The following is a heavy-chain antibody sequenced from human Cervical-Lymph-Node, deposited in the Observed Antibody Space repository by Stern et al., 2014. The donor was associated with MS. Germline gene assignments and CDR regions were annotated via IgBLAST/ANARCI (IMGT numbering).Heavy chain of an antibody. V-gene: IGHV4-59*01. Sequence: MQLVESGPGLVKPSETLSLTCTVSGDSISGYYWNWIRQPPGKGLEWIGYIYDSGTTNYNPSLKSRVTISVDTSKNQFSLRLSSVTAADTAVYYCARDSRDYFDYWGQGSLVTVSS. CDR1: GDSISGYY. J-gene: IGHJ4*02. CDR3: ARDSRDYFDY. D-gene: IGHD3-10*01. CDR2: IYDSGTT.